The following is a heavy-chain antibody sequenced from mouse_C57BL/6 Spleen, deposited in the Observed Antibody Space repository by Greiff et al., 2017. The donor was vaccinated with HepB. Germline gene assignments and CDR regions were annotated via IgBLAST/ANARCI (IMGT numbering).Heavy chain of an antibody. D-gene: IGHD2-5*01. CDR2: IHPNSGST. J-gene: IGHJ4*01. V-gene: IGHV1-64*01. CDR1: GYTFTSYW. Sequence: QVQLKQPGAELVKPGASVKLSCKASGYTFTSYWMHWVKQRPGQGLEWIEMIHPNSGSTNYNEKFKSKATLTVDKSSSTAYMQLSSLTSEDSAVYYCARGGYSNSGAMDYWGQGTSVTVSS. CDR3: ARGGYSNSGAMDY.